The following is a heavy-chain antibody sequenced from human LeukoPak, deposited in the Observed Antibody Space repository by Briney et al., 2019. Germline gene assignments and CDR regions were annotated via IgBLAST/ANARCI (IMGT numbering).Heavy chain of an antibody. D-gene: IGHD3-3*01. Sequence: PSETLSLTCTVSGGSISSSGYYWGWIRQPPGKGLEWIGSMYYSGSTYYNPSLKSRVTISVDTSKNHFSLKLGSVTAADTAVYYCARDFRGGYDFWSGYYTPYYFDYWGQGTLVTVSP. CDR2: MYYSGST. J-gene: IGHJ4*02. CDR1: GGSISSSGYY. V-gene: IGHV4-39*07. CDR3: ARDFRGGYDFWSGYYTPYYFDY.